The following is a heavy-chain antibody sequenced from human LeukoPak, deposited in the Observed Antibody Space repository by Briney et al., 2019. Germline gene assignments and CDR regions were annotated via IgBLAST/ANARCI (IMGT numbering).Heavy chain of an antibody. J-gene: IGHJ3*02. CDR3: ARHGSIAAAEDAFDM. D-gene: IGHD6-13*01. Sequence: SETLSLTCTVSGGSISSSSYYWGWIRQPPGKGLGWIGSIYYSGSTYYNPSLKSRVTISVETSKNQFSLKLSSVTAANTVVYYCARHGSIAAAEDAFDMWGQGTMVTVSS. CDR2: IYYSGST. V-gene: IGHV4-39*01. CDR1: GGSISSSSYY.